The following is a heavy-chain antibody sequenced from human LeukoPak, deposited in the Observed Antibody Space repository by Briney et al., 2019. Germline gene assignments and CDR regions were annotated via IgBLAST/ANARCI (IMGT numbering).Heavy chain of an antibody. D-gene: IGHD3-22*01. J-gene: IGHJ4*02. CDR3: ARGDYYDSSGYPVG. V-gene: IGHV3-23*01. CDR2: ISGSGGSI. Sequence: GGSLRLSCAASGFTFSSYAMNWVRQAPGKGLEWFSAISGSGGSIYYADSVKGRFTISRDKSKSMFYLQMNSLRAEDTAVYYCARGDYYDSSGYPVGWGQGTLVTVSS. CDR1: GFTFSSYA.